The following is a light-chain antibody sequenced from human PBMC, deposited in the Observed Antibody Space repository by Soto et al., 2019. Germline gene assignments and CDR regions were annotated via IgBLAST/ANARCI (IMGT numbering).Light chain of an antibody. J-gene: IGLJ2*01. Sequence: QSALTQPPSASGSPGQSVTISCTGTSSDVGGYNYVSWYQQHPGKAPKLMICEVSKRPSGVPDRFSGSKSGNTASLTVSGLQAEDEADYYCRSYAGSTVVFGGGTKLTFL. CDR2: EVS. CDR1: SSDVGGYNY. V-gene: IGLV2-8*01. CDR3: RSYAGSTVV.